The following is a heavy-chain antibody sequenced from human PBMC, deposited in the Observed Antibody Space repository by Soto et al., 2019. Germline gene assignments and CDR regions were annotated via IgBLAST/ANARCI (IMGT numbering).Heavy chain of an antibody. D-gene: IGHD6-13*01. V-gene: IGHV5-51*01. Sequence: GESLKISCQGSGYRFSTYWIHLLRQLPWKGLESVGIIYPADSDTRYSPSFQGQVTISADKTISTTYLQWSSLKASDTAMYFCARRYIAAPATAFDLSGQGTTVTVSS. CDR2: IYPADSDT. CDR1: GYRFSTYW. CDR3: ARRYIAAPATAFDL. J-gene: IGHJ4*02.